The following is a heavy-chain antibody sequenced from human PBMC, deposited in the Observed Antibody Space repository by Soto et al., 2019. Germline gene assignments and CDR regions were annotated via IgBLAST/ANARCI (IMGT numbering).Heavy chain of an antibody. CDR3: ARVGGINWFDP. J-gene: IGHJ5*02. CDR1: GGSISSGGYY. V-gene: IGHV4-31*03. CDR2: IYYSGST. Sequence: SETLSLTCTVSGGSISSGGYYWSWIRQHPGKGLEWIGYIYYSGSTYYDPSLKSRVTISVDTSKNQFSLKLSSVTAADTAVYYCARVGGINWFDPWGQGTPVTVSS. D-gene: IGHD3-16*01.